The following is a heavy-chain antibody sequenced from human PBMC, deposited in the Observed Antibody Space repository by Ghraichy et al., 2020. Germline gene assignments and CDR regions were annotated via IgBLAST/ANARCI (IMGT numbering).Heavy chain of an antibody. CDR1: GFTFSNHD. J-gene: IGHJ4*02. CDR2: VSSHGGTV. V-gene: IGHV3-30*18. CDR3: VKEGDSGTKYRFDY. D-gene: IGHD3-10*01. Sequence: GGSLRLSCAASGFTFSNHDMPWVRQAPGKGLEWVAVVSSHGGTVYYKDSVKGRFTVSRDNSKNTLYLQMNSLRAEDTAVYYCVKEGDSGTKYRFDYWGQGTLVTVSA.